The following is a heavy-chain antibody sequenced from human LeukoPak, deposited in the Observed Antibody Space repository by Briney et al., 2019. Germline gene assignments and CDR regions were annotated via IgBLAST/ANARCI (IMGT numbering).Heavy chain of an antibody. Sequence: ASVKVSCKASGYTYTSYGISWVRQAPGQGLERMGWISAYNGNTNYAQKLQGRVTMTTDTSTSTAYMELRSLRSDDTAVYYCAIPYRYDLYGTDVWGQGTTVTVSS. CDR1: GYTYTSYG. D-gene: IGHD1-1*01. J-gene: IGHJ6*02. CDR2: ISAYNGNT. CDR3: AIPYRYDLYGTDV. V-gene: IGHV1-18*01.